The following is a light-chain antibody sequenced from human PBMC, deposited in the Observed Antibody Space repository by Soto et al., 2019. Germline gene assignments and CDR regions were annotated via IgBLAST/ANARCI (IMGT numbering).Light chain of an antibody. V-gene: IGKV1-39*01. J-gene: IGKJ1*01. CDR2: AAS. CDR3: QQNYNTPRT. Sequence: DIQMTQSPSSLSASVGDRVTLTCRASQSISIYLNWYQQKPGKAPKVLIYAASTLHSGVPSRFSGNGSGTDFTLTISSLQPEDFATYYCQQNYNTPRTFGPGTKVEVK. CDR1: QSISIY.